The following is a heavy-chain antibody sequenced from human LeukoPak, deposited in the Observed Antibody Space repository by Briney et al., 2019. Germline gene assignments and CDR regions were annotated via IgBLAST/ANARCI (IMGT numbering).Heavy chain of an antibody. J-gene: IGHJ4*02. Sequence: TSETLSLTCTVSGGSISSGGYYWSWIRQPPGKGLEWIGYIYHSGSTYYNPSLKSRVTISVDRSKNQFSLKLSSVTAADTAVYYCARERSIAAAGTPFIDYWGQGTLVTVSS. CDR3: ARERSIAAAGTPFIDY. V-gene: IGHV4-30-2*01. CDR1: GGSISSGGYY. D-gene: IGHD6-13*01. CDR2: IYHSGST.